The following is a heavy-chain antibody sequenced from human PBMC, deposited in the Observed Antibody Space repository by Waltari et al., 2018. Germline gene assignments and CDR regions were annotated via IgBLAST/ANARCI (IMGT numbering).Heavy chain of an antibody. Sequence: QVQLQQWGAGLLRPSETLSLTCAVYGGSFNGYYWTWVRQPPGKGLEWIGEIDYSGFTTYNPSLKSRVTISLDTSKNQFSLSLNSVTAADTAVYYCARVQNWFDPWGQGTLVTVSS. CDR2: IDYSGFT. J-gene: IGHJ5*02. V-gene: IGHV4-34*01. CDR1: GGSFNGYY. CDR3: ARVQNWFDP.